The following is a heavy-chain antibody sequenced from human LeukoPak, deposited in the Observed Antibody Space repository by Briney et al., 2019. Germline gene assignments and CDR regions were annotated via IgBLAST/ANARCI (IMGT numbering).Heavy chain of an antibody. D-gene: IGHD6-19*01. CDR2: MNPNSGNT. CDR1: GYSFTSYD. J-gene: IGHJ4*02. V-gene: IGHV1-8*03. CDR3: ARRDRLGFGY. Sequence: GASVKVSCKASGYSFTSYDINWVRHATGQGLEWMGWMNPNSGNTGYAQKFQGRVTITRNTTISTAYMELSSLRSEDTAVYYCARRDRLGFGYWGQGTLVTVSS.